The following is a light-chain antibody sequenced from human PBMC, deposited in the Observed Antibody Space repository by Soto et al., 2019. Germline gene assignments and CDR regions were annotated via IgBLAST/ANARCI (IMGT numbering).Light chain of an antibody. J-gene: IGKJ1*01. CDR3: QQCGSSPPWT. CDR1: QSVSSSY. Sequence: EIVLTQSPGTLSLSPGERATLSCRASQSVSSSYLAWYQQKPGQAPRLLIYGASSRATGIPDRFSGSGSGTDFTLTISRLEAEDFAVYYYQQCGSSPPWTFGQGTKVDIK. V-gene: IGKV3-20*01. CDR2: GAS.